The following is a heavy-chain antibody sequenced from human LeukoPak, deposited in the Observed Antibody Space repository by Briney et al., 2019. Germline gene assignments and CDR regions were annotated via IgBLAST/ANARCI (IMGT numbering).Heavy chain of an antibody. V-gene: IGHV3-30*19. CDR3: ARGHGSGSYYGY. J-gene: IGHJ4*02. Sequence: GRSLRLSWAASGFTFSSYGMHWVRQAAGRGLEWVAAISYDGSNKYYADSVKGRFTISRDNSKNTLYLQMNSLRAEDTAVYYCARGHGSGSYYGYWGQGTLVTVSS. CDR2: ISYDGSNK. CDR1: GFTFSSYG. D-gene: IGHD3-10*01.